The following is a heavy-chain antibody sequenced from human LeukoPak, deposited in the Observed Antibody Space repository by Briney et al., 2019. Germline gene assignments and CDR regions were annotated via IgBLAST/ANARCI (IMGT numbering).Heavy chain of an antibody. CDR1: GGSINTYY. V-gene: IGHV4-59*12. D-gene: IGHD3-9*01. CDR3: ARAHDVLTGYYYFDY. Sequence: PSETLSLTCTVSGGSINTYYWSWVRQPPGKELEWIGYIYHGGSTYYNPSLKSRVTMSADTSKNQFSLNLTSVTAADTAMYYCARAHDVLTGYYYFDYWGLGTLVTVSS. CDR2: IYHGGST. J-gene: IGHJ4*02.